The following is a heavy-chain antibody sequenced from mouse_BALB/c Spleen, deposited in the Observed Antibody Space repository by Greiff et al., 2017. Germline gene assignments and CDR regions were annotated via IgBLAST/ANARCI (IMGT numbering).Heavy chain of an antibody. CDR2: ISSGGST. J-gene: IGHJ2*01. V-gene: IGHV5-6-5*01. D-gene: IGHD1-1*01. CDR3: ARVYYGSSGGFDY. Sequence: EVQVVESGGGLVKPGGSLKLSCAASGFTFSSYAMSWVRQTPEKRLEWVASISSGGSTYCPDSVKGRFTISRDNARNILYLQMSSLRSEDTAMYYCARVYYGSSGGFDYWGQGTTLTVSS. CDR1: GFTFSSYA.